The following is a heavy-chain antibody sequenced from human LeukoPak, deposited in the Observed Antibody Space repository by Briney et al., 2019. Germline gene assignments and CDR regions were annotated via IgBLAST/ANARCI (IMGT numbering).Heavy chain of an antibody. Sequence: ASVKVSCKASGYTFTDYYIYWVRQAPGQGLEWMGWINPNTGRTNFAQNFQGRVTMTRDTPISTAYMELSSLRSDDTAIYYCARGISSGWYYVEEDYWGQGTLVTVSS. D-gene: IGHD6-19*01. CDR3: ARGISSGWYYVEEDY. J-gene: IGHJ4*02. CDR1: GYTFTDYY. V-gene: IGHV1-2*02. CDR2: INPNTGRT.